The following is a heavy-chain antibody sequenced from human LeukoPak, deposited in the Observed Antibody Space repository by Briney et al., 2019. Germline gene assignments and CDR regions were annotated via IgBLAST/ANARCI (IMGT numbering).Heavy chain of an antibody. V-gene: IGHV3-64D*09. CDR2: ISSNGGNT. D-gene: IGHD6-13*01. CDR1: GSTFSSHG. CDR3: VKDPYSNNWYYFDS. J-gene: IGHJ4*02. Sequence: GGSLRLSGSASGSTFSSHGMHWVRQAPGEGLEYVSAISSNGGNTYYTDSVRGRFTISRDNSKNTLYLQMSRLRAEDTAVYYCVKDPYSNNWYYFDSWGQGTLVTVSS.